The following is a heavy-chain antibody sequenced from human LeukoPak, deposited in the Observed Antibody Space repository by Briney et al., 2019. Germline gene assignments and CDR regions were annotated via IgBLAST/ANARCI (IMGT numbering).Heavy chain of an antibody. D-gene: IGHD1-1*01. J-gene: IGHJ3*02. V-gene: IGHV1-2*04. CDR2: INPNSGGT. CDR1: GYAFTGYY. CDR3: ARGLERHGTFAFDI. Sequence: ASVKVSCKASGYAFTGYYIHWVRQAPGQGLEWMGWINPNSGGTNYAQKFQGWVTMTRDTSISTAYMELSRLRSDDTAVYYCARGLERHGTFAFDIWGQGSMVTVSS.